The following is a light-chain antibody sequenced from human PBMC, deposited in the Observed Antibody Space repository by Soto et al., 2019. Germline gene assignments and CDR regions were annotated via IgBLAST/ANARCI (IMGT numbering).Light chain of an antibody. V-gene: IGKV3-20*01. CDR3: QQYGSSGT. CDR1: QSVSNNY. Sequence: IVLTQSPGPLSLSPVERATLSCRASQSVSNNYLAWYQQKPGQAPRLLIYGASNRATGIPDRFSGSGSGTDFTLTISRLEPEDFAVYYCQQYGSSGTFGQGTKVDIK. CDR2: GAS. J-gene: IGKJ1*01.